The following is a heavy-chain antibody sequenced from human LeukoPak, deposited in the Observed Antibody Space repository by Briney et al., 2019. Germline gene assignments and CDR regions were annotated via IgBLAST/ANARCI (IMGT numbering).Heavy chain of an antibody. CDR3: AKDMQTWPRFPDY. Sequence: GGSLRLSCGASGFSFSNYAMTWVRQAPGKGLEWVSGISDSGSTASYADSVKGRFTSSRDNPKNTLYLQINSLRAEDTAVYYCAKDMQTWPRFPDYWGQGTLVTVSS. CDR2: ISDSGSTA. J-gene: IGHJ4*02. D-gene: IGHD5-12*01. CDR1: GFSFSNYA. V-gene: IGHV3-23*01.